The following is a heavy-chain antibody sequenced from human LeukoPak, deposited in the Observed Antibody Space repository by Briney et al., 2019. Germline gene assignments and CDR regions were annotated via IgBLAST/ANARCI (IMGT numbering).Heavy chain of an antibody. D-gene: IGHD4-17*01. CDR2: IYTSGST. Sequence: GGAISRYHWGWIRQPDGKGLEWIGRIYTSGSTNYNPSLKSRVTMSVDTSKNQFSLKLSSVTAADTAVYYCARDNGDYPAGLFDYWGQGTLVTVSS. V-gene: IGHV4-4*07. CDR3: ARDNGDYPAGLFDY. J-gene: IGHJ4*02. CDR1: GGAISRYH.